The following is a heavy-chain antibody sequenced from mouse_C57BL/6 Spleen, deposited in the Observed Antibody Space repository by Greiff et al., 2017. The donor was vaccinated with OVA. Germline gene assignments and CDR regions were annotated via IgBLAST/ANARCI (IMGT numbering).Heavy chain of an antibody. V-gene: IGHV1-69*01. J-gene: IGHJ2*01. CDR2: IDPSNSYT. Sequence: QVQLKESGAELVMPGASVKLSCKASGYTFTSYWMHWVKQRPGQGLEWIGEIDPSNSYTNYNQKFKGKSTLTVDKSSSTAYMQLSSLTSEDSAVYYCARSEDYSNFDYWGQGTTLTVSS. CDR3: ARSEDYSNFDY. CDR1: GYTFTSYW. D-gene: IGHD2-5*01.